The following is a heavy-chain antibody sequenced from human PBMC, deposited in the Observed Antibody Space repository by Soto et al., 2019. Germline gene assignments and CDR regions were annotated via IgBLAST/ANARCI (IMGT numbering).Heavy chain of an antibody. J-gene: IGHJ1*01. CDR3: ARGHSGRGRWGEVAQH. V-gene: IGHV1-8*01. CDR2: MNPNSGNT. D-gene: IGHD1-26*01. CDR1: GYTFTSYD. Sequence: QVQLVQSGAEVKKPGASVKVSCKASGYTFTSYDINWVRQATGQGLEWMGWMNPNSGNTGYAQKFQGRVTMTRNTSLSTGYMELSSLRSEDPAVYYCARGHSGRGRWGEVAQHWGQGTLVTGSS.